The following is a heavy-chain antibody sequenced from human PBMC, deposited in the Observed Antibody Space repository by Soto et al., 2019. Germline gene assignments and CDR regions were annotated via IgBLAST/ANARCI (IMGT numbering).Heavy chain of an antibody. V-gene: IGHV4-34*01. J-gene: IGHJ5*02. D-gene: IGHD3-10*01. CDR3: ARGRRGITMVRGPRRNWFDP. Sequence: QVQLQQWGAGLLKPSETLSLTCAVYGGSFSGYYWSWIRQPPGKGLEWIGEINHSGSTNYNPSLKSRVTISVDTSKNQFSLKLSSVTAADTAVYYCARGRRGITMVRGPRRNWFDPWGQGTLVTVSS. CDR1: GGSFSGYY. CDR2: INHSGST.